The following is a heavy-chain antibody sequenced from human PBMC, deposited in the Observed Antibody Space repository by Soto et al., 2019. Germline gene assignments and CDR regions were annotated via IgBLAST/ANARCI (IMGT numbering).Heavy chain of an antibody. CDR1: GGSITTGNHY. CDR3: ARSRFSSSWYPDY. J-gene: IGHJ4*02. D-gene: IGHD6-13*01. V-gene: IGHV4-31*02. CDR2: VTSTGSP. Sequence: SETLSLTCAVSGGSITTGNHYWSCIRQLPGQGLQWIGLVTSTGSPHYNPSLQSRGTISLDTSKNQFSLKLSSVTAADTAVYYCARSRFSSSWYPDYWGQGTLVTVSS.